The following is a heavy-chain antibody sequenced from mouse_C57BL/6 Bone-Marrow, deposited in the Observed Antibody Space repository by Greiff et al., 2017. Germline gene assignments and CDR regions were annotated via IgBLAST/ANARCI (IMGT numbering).Heavy chain of an antibody. Sequence: VQLQQPGAELVKPGASVKMSCKASGYTFTSYWITWVKQRPGQGLEWIGDISPGSGSTNYNEKFKSKATLTVDTSSSTAYMQLSSLTSEDSAVYYCARAYYSYYYAMDYWGQGTSVTVSS. CDR1: GYTFTSYW. V-gene: IGHV1-55*01. D-gene: IGHD2-12*01. CDR2: ISPGSGST. CDR3: ARAYYSYYYAMDY. J-gene: IGHJ4*01.